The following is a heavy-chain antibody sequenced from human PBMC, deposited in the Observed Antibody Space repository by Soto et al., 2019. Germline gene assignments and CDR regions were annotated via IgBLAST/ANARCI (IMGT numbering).Heavy chain of an antibody. CDR2: IIPIFGTA. Sequence: SVKVSCKASGGTFSSYAISWVRQAPGQGLEWMGGIIPIFGTANYAQKFQGRVTITTDESTSTAYMELSSLRSEDTAVYYCARGSSSSFSYYYYYGMDVWGQGTTVTVSS. CDR3: ARGSSSSFSYYYYYGMDV. D-gene: IGHD6-6*01. CDR1: GGTFSSYA. V-gene: IGHV1-69*05. J-gene: IGHJ6*02.